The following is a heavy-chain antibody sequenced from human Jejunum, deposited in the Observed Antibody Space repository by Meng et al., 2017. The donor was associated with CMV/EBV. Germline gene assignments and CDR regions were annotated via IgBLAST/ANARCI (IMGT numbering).Heavy chain of an antibody. D-gene: IGHD6-19*01. V-gene: IGHV3-74*03. Sequence: ASVEGFGQPGGSLVLSCAASCSTLSNNWMHWVRQAPGKGLMCVLRIDLNGRDITYADSVRGRFTISRDNAKNTLYLQMNNLRADDTGVYYCVRGTSAWYGVDYWGQGTLDTVSS. J-gene: IGHJ4*02. CDR3: VRGTSAWYGVDY. CDR1: CSTLSNNW. CDR2: IDLNGRDI.